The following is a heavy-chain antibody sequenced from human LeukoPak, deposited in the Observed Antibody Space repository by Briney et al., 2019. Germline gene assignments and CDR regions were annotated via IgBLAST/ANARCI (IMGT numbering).Heavy chain of an antibody. CDR3: ARIGGYYAFDI. J-gene: IGHJ3*02. Sequence: GGSLRLSCAASGFTFSDYSMSWIRQAPGKGLKWVSYIRSGRTTIYYADSVKGRFAISRDNAKNSLYLQMNSLRAEDTAVYYCARIGGYYAFDIWGQGTMVTVSS. D-gene: IGHD2-21*02. V-gene: IGHV3-11*01. CDR1: GFTFSDYS. CDR2: IRSGRTTI.